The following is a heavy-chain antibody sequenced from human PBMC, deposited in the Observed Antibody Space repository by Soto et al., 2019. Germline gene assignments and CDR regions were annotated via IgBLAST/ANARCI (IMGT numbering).Heavy chain of an antibody. CDR2: IYYSGST. D-gene: IGHD3-3*01. V-gene: IGHV4-39*01. CDR3: ARHQGFWRWLQWEGWFDS. Sequence: SDTLSLSCTGAGGKIRSSIYCWSWISPPPGKGLEWIGSIYYSGSTYYNPSLKSRVTISVDTSKNQFSLKLSSVTAADTAVYYCARHQGFWRWLQWEGWFDSWCQGTLVSV. CDR1: GGKIRSSIYC. J-gene: IGHJ5*01.